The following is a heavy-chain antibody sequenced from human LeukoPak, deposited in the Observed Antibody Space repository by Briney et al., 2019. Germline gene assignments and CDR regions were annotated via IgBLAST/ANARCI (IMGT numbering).Heavy chain of an antibody. Sequence: PSETLSLTCTVSGDSISTYYWSWIRQPPGKGLEWIGHIYYSGSTNYNPSLKSRITISVDTSKNQFSLKLSSVIAADTAVYYCARVRYSSGWYLADYWGREPWSPSPQ. D-gene: IGHD6-19*01. CDR3: ARVRYSSGWYLADY. CDR2: IYYSGST. V-gene: IGHV4-59*01. J-gene: IGHJ4*02. CDR1: GDSISTYY.